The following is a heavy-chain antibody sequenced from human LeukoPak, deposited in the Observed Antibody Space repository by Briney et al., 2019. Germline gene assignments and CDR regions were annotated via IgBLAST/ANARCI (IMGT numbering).Heavy chain of an antibody. CDR1: GFTFSSHW. D-gene: IGHD3-22*01. CDR2: IKQDGSEK. V-gene: IGHV3-7*01. CDR3: ARGYQNLFYDSSGYYYFDY. J-gene: IGHJ4*02. Sequence: PGGSLRLSCAASGFTFSSHWMSWVRQAPGKGLEWVANIKQDGSEKYYVDSVKGRFTISRDNAKNSLYLQMNSLRAEDTAVYYCARGYQNLFYDSSGYYYFDYWGQGTLVTVSS.